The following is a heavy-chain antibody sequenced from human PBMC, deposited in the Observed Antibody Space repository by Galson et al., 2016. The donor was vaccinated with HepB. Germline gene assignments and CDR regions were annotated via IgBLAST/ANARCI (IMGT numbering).Heavy chain of an antibody. V-gene: IGHV4-31*03. J-gene: IGHJ2*01. CDR3: ARGDWYFDI. CDR1: GDSVAGLFY. Sequence: TLSLTCSVSGDSVAGLFYWSWVRQLPGTGLEWIGYIYHTGSTYVNPSLNRRASISVDKSTNDVSLRLASVTDADTAGYFCARGDWYFDIWGRGTRVIVS. CDR2: IYHTGST.